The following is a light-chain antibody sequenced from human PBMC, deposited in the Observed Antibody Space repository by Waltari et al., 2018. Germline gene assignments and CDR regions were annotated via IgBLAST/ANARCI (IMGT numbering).Light chain of an antibody. J-gene: IGLJ3*02. V-gene: IGLV2-14*01. Sequence: QSALTQPASVSGSPGQSITISCTGTSSDVGGYNYVSWYQQHPGKASKLMIYEVSNRPSGVSKRSSGSTSGNTASLTFAGLQAEDEADYYCSSYTSSSTHWVFGGGTKLTVL. CDR2: EVS. CDR3: SSYTSSSTHWV. CDR1: SSDVGGYNY.